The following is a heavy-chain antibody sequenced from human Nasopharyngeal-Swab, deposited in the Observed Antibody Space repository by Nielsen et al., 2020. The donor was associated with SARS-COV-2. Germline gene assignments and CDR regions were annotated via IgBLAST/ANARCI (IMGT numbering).Heavy chain of an antibody. J-gene: IGHJ6*02. V-gene: IGHV4-39*07. Sequence: RQAPGKGLERIGSIYYSGSTYYNPSLKSRVTISVDTSKNQFSLKLSSVTAADTAVYYCARDHSEVFVDTAYYYYGMDVWGQGTTVTVSS. CDR2: IYYSGST. CDR3: ARDHSEVFVDTAYYYYGMDV. D-gene: IGHD5-18*01.